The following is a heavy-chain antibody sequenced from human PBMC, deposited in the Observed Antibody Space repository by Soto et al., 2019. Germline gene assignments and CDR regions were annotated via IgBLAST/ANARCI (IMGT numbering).Heavy chain of an antibody. Sequence: SVKVSCKASGGPFSSYAISWVRQAPGQGLEWMGGIIPIFGTANYAQKFQGRVTITADESTSTAYMELSSLRSEDTAVYYCAREGPLQLSDFDYWGQGTLVTVSS. D-gene: IGHD5-18*01. CDR3: AREGPLQLSDFDY. J-gene: IGHJ4*02. CDR1: GGPFSSYA. V-gene: IGHV1-69*13. CDR2: IIPIFGTA.